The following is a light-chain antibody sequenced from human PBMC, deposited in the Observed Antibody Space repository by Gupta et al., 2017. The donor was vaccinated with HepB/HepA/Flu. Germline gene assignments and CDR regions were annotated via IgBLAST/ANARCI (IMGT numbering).Light chain of an antibody. Sequence: SVLTQPPSASGTPGQRVTISGSGTTYNIGRHSVYWYQQLPGTAPKILSYRSDQRPSGVPDRFSGSKSGTSASLAISGLRSDDEADYYCAVWDDSLSGRVFGGGTKLTVL. J-gene: IGLJ2*01. V-gene: IGLV1-47*01. CDR3: AVWDDSLSGRV. CDR1: TYNIGRHS. CDR2: RSD.